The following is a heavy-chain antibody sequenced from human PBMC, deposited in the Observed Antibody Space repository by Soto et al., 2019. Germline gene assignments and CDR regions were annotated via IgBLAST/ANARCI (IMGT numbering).Heavy chain of an antibody. V-gene: IGHV4-31*03. J-gene: IGHJ6*02. CDR1: GGSIRSGGYY. D-gene: IGHD5-18*01. Sequence: SETLSLTCTVSGGSIRSGGYYWSWVRQNPRRGLEWIGNIYYSGNTYYNPSLRSRLTISVDTSKNQFSLNLSSVTAADTAVYYCARDRLMATAGTARHYFGLDVWGQGTTVTVSS. CDR2: IYYSGNT. CDR3: ARDRLMATAGTARHYFGLDV.